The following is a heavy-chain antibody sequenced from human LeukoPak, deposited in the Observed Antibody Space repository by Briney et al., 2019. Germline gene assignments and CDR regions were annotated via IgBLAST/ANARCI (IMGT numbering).Heavy chain of an antibody. D-gene: IGHD3-22*01. CDR2: IYYSGST. CDR1: GGSISSGGYY. CDR3: ARDGTSDSPLDY. J-gene: IGHJ4*02. V-gene: IGHV4-31*03. Sequence: SETLSLTCTVSGGSISSGGYYWSWIRQHPGKGLEWIGYIYYSGSTYYNPSLKSRVTISVDMSKNQFSLKLSSVTAADTAVYYCARDGTSDSPLDYWGQGTLVTVSS.